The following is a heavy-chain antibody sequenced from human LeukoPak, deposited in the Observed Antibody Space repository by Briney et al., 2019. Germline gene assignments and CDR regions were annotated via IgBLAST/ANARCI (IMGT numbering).Heavy chain of an antibody. CDR1: GFTFNRNA. CDR2: IGGSGDKT. CDR3: VRRGDASSGWGDHDF. D-gene: IGHD6-19*01. J-gene: IGHJ4*02. V-gene: IGHV3-23*01. Sequence: PGGSLRLSCAASGFTFNRNAISWVRQAPGKGLEWVATIGGSGDKTFYADSVKGQFTISRDNSKNMVHLPTNSMPGEDTALYYCVRRGDASSGWGDHDFWGQGALVTVSS.